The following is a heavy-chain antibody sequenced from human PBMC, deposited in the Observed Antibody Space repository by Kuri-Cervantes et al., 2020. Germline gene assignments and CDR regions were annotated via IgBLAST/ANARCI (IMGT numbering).Heavy chain of an antibody. CDR1: GLTFSAYT. D-gene: IGHD3-22*01. CDR2: ISSGSTTV. CDR3: ARTYEYTSGWFRFDL. V-gene: IGHV3-48*01. Sequence: GGSLRLSCAASGLTFSAYTMSWVRQGPGKGLEWVSSISSGSTTVNYADSVKGRFTISRANADNSLYLRLNSLRVEDTAVYYCARTYEYTSGWFRFDLWGQGTLVTVSS. J-gene: IGHJ4*02.